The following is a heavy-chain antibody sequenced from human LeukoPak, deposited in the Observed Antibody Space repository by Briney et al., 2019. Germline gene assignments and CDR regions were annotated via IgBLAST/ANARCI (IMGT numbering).Heavy chain of an antibody. D-gene: IGHD3-9*01. V-gene: IGHV4-59*01. CDR1: GGSISSDY. CDR3: ARVPTWGFYDILTGPSSWYLDL. J-gene: IGHJ2*01. CDR2: IYYSGVT. Sequence: SETLSLTCAVSGGSISSDYWSWIRQPPGKRLEWIGYIYYSGVTNYNPSLRSRLTISIDRNHFSLKLTSVTAADTAVYYCARVPTWGFYDILTGPSSWYLDLWGRGTLVTVSS.